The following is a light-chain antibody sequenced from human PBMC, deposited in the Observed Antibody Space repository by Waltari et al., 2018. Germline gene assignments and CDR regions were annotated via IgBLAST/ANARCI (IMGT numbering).Light chain of an antibody. CDR1: QSVSSN. CDR3: QQHSNWLLT. Sequence: EIVLPQSPATLLLLPGERATPPCGPRQSVSSNLAWYQQKPGQAPRLLSYGAPNRDTGIPARFSGSGSGTDFTLTISSLEPEDFAVYYCQQHSNWLLTFGGGTKVEIK. CDR2: GAP. J-gene: IGKJ4*02. V-gene: IGKV3-11*01.